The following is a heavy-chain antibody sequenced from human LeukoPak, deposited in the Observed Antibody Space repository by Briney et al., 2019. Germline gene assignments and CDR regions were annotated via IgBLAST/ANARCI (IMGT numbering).Heavy chain of an antibody. Sequence: SETLSLTCAVYGGSFSGYYWSWIRQPPGKGLEWIGEINHSGSTNYNPSLKSRVTISVDTSKNQFSLKLSSVTAADTAVYYCARGYSSSPPTYYLDYWGQGTLVTVSS. J-gene: IGHJ4*02. D-gene: IGHD6-13*01. CDR3: ARGYSSSPPTYYLDY. CDR1: GGSFSGYY. CDR2: INHSGST. V-gene: IGHV4-34*01.